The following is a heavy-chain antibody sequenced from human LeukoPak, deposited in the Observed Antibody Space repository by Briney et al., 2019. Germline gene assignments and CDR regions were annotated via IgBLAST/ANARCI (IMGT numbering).Heavy chain of an antibody. D-gene: IGHD2-2*01. V-gene: IGHV3-7*01. Sequence: GGSLRLSCAASGFTFSSYWMSWVRQAPGKGLEWVANIKQDGSEKYYVDSVKGRFTISRDNAKNSLYLQMSSLRAEDTAVYYCARDRIGYCSSTSCSGRYYYYMDVWGRGTTVTVSS. J-gene: IGHJ6*03. CDR1: GFTFSSYW. CDR3: ARDRIGYCSSTSCSGRYYYYMDV. CDR2: IKQDGSEK.